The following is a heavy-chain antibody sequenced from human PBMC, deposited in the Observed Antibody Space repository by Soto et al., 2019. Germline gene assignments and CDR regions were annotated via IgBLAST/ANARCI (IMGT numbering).Heavy chain of an antibody. CDR3: ARTPAGTMLWFDP. V-gene: IGHV4-59*01. D-gene: IGHD1-7*01. Sequence: SETLSLTCTVSGGSISSYYWSWIRQPPGKGLEWIGYIYYSGSTNYNPSLKSRVTISVDTSKNQFSLKLSSVTAADTTVYYCARTPAGTMLWFDPWGQGTLVTVSS. CDR1: GGSISSYY. CDR2: IYYSGST. J-gene: IGHJ5*02.